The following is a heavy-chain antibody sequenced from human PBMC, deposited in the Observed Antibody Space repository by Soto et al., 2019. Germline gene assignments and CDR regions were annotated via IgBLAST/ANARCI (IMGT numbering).Heavy chain of an antibody. Sequence: GGSLRLSCATSGFTFSDHYMDWVRQAPGKGLERVARTRNKANSYTTEYAPSVKGRFTISRDNSKNTLYLQMNSLRAEDTAVYYCAKRAHGLYFDYWGQGTLVTVSS. CDR1: GFTFSDHY. V-gene: IGHV3-72*01. CDR3: AKRAHGLYFDY. J-gene: IGHJ4*02. CDR2: TRNKANSYTT.